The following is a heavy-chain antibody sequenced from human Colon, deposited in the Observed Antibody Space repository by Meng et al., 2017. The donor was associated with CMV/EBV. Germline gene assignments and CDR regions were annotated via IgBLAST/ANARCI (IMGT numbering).Heavy chain of an antibody. Sequence: LSCAASGFTVSSNYMSWVRQAPGKGLEWVSVIYSGGSTYYADSVKGRFTISRDNSKNTLYLQMNSLRAEDTAVYYCARVLGSRAFDIWGQGTMVTVSS. CDR3: ARVLGSRAFDI. V-gene: IGHV3-53*01. J-gene: IGHJ3*02. CDR1: GFTVSSNY. D-gene: IGHD7-27*01. CDR2: IYSGGST.